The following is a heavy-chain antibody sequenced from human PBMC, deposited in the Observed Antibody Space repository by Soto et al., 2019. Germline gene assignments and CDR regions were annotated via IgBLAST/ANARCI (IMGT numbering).Heavy chain of an antibody. Sequence: GGSLRLSCAASGFTFSSYGMHWVRQAPGKGLEWVAVISYDGSNKYYADSVKGRFTISRDNSKNTLYLQMNSLRAEDTAVYYCAKDRSYYDSSGYYHYYYYGMDVWGQGTTVTVSS. J-gene: IGHJ6*02. D-gene: IGHD3-22*01. V-gene: IGHV3-30*18. CDR3: AKDRSYYDSSGYYHYYYYGMDV. CDR2: ISYDGSNK. CDR1: GFTFSSYG.